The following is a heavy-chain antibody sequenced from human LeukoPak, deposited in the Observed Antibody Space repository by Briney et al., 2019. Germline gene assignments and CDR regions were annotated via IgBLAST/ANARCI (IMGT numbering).Heavy chain of an antibody. CDR2: ISSSSSSV. CDR3: ASSGSYRFDY. J-gene: IGHJ4*02. V-gene: IGHV3-48*02. Sequence: GGSLRLSCAASGFTFSSYSMNWVRQAPGKGLEWVSYISSSSSSVYYADSVKGRFSISRDNAKNSLYLQMNSLRDEDTVVYYCASSGSYRFDYWGQGTLVTVSS. D-gene: IGHD1-26*01. CDR1: GFTFSSYS.